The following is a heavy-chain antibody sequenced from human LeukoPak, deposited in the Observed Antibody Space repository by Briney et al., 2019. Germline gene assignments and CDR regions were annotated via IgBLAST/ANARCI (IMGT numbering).Heavy chain of an antibody. D-gene: IGHD3-10*01. V-gene: IGHV6-1*01. CDR3: ARARGYFDL. CDR2: TFYSSKWYN. J-gene: IGHJ2*01. CDR1: GDSVSSDSSA. Sequence: SQTLSLTCALSGDSVSSDSSAWTWFRQSPSRGLEWLGRTFYSSKWYNDYAVSVKSRITINPDTSKNQFSLQLNSVTPEDTGVYYCARARGYFDLWGRGTLVTVSA.